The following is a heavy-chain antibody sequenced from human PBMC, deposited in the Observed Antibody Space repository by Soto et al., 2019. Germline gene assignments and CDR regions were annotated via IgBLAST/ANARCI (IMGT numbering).Heavy chain of an antibody. CDR2: IKQDGSEK. CDR3: ARGEMATTFDY. J-gene: IGHJ4*02. Sequence: EVQLVESGGGLVQPGGSLRLSCAASGFNFSSYWMSWVRQAPGKGLEWVANIKQDGSEKYYVDSVKGRFTISRDNAKNSLYVQMNSLRAEDTAVYYCARGEMATTFDYWGQGTLVTVSS. CDR1: GFNFSSYW. D-gene: IGHD5-12*01. V-gene: IGHV3-7*04.